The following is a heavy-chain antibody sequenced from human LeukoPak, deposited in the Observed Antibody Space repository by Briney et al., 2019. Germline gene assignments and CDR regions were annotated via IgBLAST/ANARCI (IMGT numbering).Heavy chain of an antibody. J-gene: IGHJ4*02. CDR3: ARGSSANGGDY. Sequence: GGSLRLSCAASGFIFSNYGMHWVRQAPGKGLEWVAVIWYDGSSRYYADSVKGRFTISRDNSKNMLYLEVNSLRAEDTAVYYCARGSSANGGDYWGQGTLVTVSS. D-gene: IGHD2-8*01. CDR2: IWYDGSSR. V-gene: IGHV3-33*01. CDR1: GFIFSNYG.